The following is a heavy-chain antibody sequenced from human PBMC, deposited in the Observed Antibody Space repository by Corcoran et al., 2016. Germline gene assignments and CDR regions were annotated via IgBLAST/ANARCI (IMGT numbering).Heavy chain of an antibody. CDR1: GFSLSTSGMR. D-gene: IGHD6-19*01. CDR2: MDWDDDK. V-gene: IGHV2-70*04. CDR3: ARIPSSSGWYYFDY. Sequence: QVTLKESGPALVKPTQTLKLTCTFSGFSLSTSGMRVSWIRQPPGKALEWLARMDWDDDKFYSTSLMTRLTISKETSKNQVVLTMTNMYPMDTATYYCARIPSSSGWYYFDYWGHGTLVTVSA. J-gene: IGHJ4*01.